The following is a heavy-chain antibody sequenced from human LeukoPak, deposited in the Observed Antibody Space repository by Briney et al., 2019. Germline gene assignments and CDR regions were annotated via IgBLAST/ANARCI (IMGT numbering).Heavy chain of an antibody. J-gene: IGHJ3*02. Sequence: ASVKVSCKASGGTFSSYAMSWVRQAPGKGLEWVSAISGSGGSTYYADSVKGRFTISRDNSKNTLYLQMNSLRAEDTAVYYCAKAFDFNYYDSSGRAFDIWGQGTMVTVSS. D-gene: IGHD3-22*01. CDR3: AKAFDFNYYDSSGRAFDI. V-gene: IGHV3-23*01. CDR1: GGTFSSYA. CDR2: ISGSGGST.